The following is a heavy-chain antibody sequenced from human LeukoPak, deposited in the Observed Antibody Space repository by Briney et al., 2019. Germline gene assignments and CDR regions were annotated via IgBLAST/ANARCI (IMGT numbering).Heavy chain of an antibody. D-gene: IGHD6-6*01. CDR3: AREGYSSSSPYYYYGMDV. CDR2: ISSSGSTI. J-gene: IGHJ6*02. CDR1: GFTFSDYC. Sequence: PGGSLRLSCAASGFTFSDYCMSWIRQAPGKGLEWVSYISSSGSTIYYADSVKGRFTISRDNAKNSLYLQMNSLRAEDTAVYYCAREGYSSSSPYYYYGMDVWGQGTTVTVSS. V-gene: IGHV3-11*01.